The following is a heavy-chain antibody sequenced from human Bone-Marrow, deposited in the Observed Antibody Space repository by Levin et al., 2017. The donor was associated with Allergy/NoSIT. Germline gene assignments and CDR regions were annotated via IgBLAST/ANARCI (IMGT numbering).Heavy chain of an antibody. D-gene: IGHD2-2*01. CDR1: GGTFSSYA. CDR3: ATSPRIGSYCSSTSCYLLHYYYYYGMDV. Sequence: ASVKVSCKASGGTFSSYAISWVRQAPGQGLEWMGGIIPIFGTANYAQKFQGRVTITADESTSTAYMELSSLRSEDTAVYYCATSPRIGSYCSSTSCYLLHYYYYYGMDVWGQGTTVTVSS. J-gene: IGHJ6*02. CDR2: IIPIFGTA. V-gene: IGHV1-69*13.